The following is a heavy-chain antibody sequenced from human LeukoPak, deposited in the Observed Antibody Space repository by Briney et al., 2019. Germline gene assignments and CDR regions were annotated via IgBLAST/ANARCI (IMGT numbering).Heavy chain of an antibody. V-gene: IGHV1-18*01. CDR1: GYTFTSYG. J-gene: IGHJ4*02. Sequence: ASVKVSCKASGYTFTSYGISWVRQAPGQGLEWMGWISAYNGNTNYAQKLQGRVTMTTDTSTSTAYMELRSLRSDDTAVYYCARVPGLRLGELPFDYWGQGTLVTVSS. D-gene: IGHD3-16*02. CDR3: ARVPGLRLGELPFDY. CDR2: ISAYNGNT.